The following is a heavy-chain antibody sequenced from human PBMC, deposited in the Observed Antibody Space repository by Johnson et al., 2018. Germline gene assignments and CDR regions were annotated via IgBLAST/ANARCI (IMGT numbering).Heavy chain of an antibody. J-gene: IGHJ6*03. CDR3: AREPRYSSGWYSRFYYMDV. CDR2: ISYDGSNK. Sequence: QVQLVESGGGVVQPGRSLRLSCAASGFTFSNYGIHWVRQAPGKGLEWVAVISYDGSNKYYADLVKGRFTISRDNSKNTRYLQMNSLRAEETAVYYCAREPRYSSGWYSRFYYMDVWGKGTTVTVSS. V-gene: IGHV3-30*03. CDR1: GFTFSNYG. D-gene: IGHD6-19*01.